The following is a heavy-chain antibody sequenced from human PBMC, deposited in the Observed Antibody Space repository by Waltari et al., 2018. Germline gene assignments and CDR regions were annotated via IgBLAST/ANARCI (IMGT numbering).Heavy chain of an antibody. Sequence: EVQLVQSGAEVKKPGESLKISCKGSGYSFTSYWIGWVRQMPGKGLEWMGIIYPGDSDTRYSPSFQGQVTITADTSTDTAYMELSSLRSEDTAVYYCATGVDVVVAAGIDYWGQGTLVTVSS. CDR3: ATGVDVVVAAGIDY. J-gene: IGHJ4*02. CDR1: GYSFTSYW. V-gene: IGHV5-51*03. D-gene: IGHD2-15*01. CDR2: IYPGDSDT.